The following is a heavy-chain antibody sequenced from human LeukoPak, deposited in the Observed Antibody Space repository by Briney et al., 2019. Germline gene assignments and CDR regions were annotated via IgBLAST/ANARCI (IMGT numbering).Heavy chain of an antibody. Sequence: PSETLSLTCTVSGGSISSSSYYWGWIRQPPGKGLEWIGSIYYSGSTYYNPSLKSRVTISVDTSKNQFSLKLSSVTAADTAVYYCARDRGSSSSGWFDPWGQGTLVTVSS. V-gene: IGHV4-39*07. CDR1: GGSISSSSYY. J-gene: IGHJ5*02. CDR2: IYYSGST. D-gene: IGHD6-6*01. CDR3: ARDRGSSSSGWFDP.